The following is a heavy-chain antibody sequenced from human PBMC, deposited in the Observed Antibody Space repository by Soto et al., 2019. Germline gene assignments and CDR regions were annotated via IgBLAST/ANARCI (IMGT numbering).Heavy chain of an antibody. CDR1: GGSISSSSYY. J-gene: IGHJ4*02. CDR2: IYYSGST. V-gene: IGHV4-39*01. CDR3: ARQTFGGSGSYYFDY. D-gene: IGHD3-10*01. Sequence: QLQLQESRPGLVKPSETLSLTCTVSGGSISSSSYYWGWIRQPPGKGLEWIGSIYYSGSTYYNPSLKSRVTISVDTSKNQFSLKLSSVTAADTAVYYCARQTFGGSGSYYFDYWGQGTLVTVSS.